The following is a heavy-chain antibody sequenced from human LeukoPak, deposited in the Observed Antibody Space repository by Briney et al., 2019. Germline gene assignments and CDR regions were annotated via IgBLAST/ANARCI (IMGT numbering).Heavy chain of an antibody. Sequence: PGKSLRLSCAASGFTFDDYAMHWVRQAPGKGLEWVSGISWNSGSIGYADSVKGRFTISRDNAKNSLYLQMNSLRAGDTALYYCAKDRGAVAGTSGGGFDYWGQGTLVTVSS. CDR3: AKDRGAVAGTSGGGFDY. J-gene: IGHJ4*02. CDR1: GFTFDDYA. V-gene: IGHV3-9*01. CDR2: ISWNSGSI. D-gene: IGHD6-19*01.